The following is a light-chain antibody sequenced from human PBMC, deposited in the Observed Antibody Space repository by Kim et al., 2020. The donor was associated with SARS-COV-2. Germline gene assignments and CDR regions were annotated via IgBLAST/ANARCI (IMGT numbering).Light chain of an antibody. J-gene: IGKJ4*01. Sequence: EILMTQSPAALSVSPGEGATLSCRTSQSVGTCLAWYQQKPGQAPRLLIYGASTRAAGTPARFSGRGSGTEFTLTISSLQSDDFAVYYCKRSVTFGGGTKVDIK. V-gene: IGKV3D-15*01. CDR1: QSVGTC. CDR2: GAS. CDR3: KRSVT.